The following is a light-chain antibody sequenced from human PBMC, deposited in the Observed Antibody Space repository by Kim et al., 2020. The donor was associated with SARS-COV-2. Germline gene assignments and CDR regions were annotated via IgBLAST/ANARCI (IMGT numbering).Light chain of an antibody. V-gene: IGKV3-11*01. CDR3: QQRSNWPPRTT. CDR1: QSVGSY. CDR2: DAS. Sequence: PVERATLSCRASQSVGSYLAWYQQKPGQAPRLLIYDASNRATGIPARFSGSGSGTDFTLTISSLEPEDFAVYYCQQRSNWPPRTTFGGGTKVDIK. J-gene: IGKJ4*01.